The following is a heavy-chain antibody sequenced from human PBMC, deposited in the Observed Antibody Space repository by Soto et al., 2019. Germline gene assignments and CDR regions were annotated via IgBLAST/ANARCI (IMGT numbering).Heavy chain of an antibody. D-gene: IGHD1-26*01. V-gene: IGHV3-30*03. CDR1: GFTFSIYV. CDR3: ATEQWELLMLNAFDI. Sequence: PGGSLRLSCAASGFTFSIYVMHGVRQAPGKGLEWVAVISYDGSNKYYADSVKGRFTISRDNSKNTLYLQMNSLRAEDTAVYYCATEQWELLMLNAFDIWGQGTMVTVSS. J-gene: IGHJ3*02. CDR2: ISYDGSNK.